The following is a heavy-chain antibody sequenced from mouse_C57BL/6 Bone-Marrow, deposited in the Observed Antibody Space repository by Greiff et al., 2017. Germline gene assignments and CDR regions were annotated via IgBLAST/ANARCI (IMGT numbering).Heavy chain of an antibody. CDR2: ISSGSSTI. D-gene: IGHD1-1*01. CDR3: ARETTFITTVVAPFAY. Sequence: EVKVVESGGGLVKPGGSLKLSCAASGFTFSDYGMHWVRQAPEKGLEWVAYISSGSSTIYYADTVKGRFTISRDNAKNTLFLQMTSLRSEDTAMYYCARETTFITTVVAPFAYWGQGTLVTVSA. J-gene: IGHJ3*01. V-gene: IGHV5-17*01. CDR1: GFTFSDYG.